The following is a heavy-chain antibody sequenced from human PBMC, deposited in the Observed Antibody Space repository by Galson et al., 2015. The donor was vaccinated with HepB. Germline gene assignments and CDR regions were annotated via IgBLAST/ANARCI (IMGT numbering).Heavy chain of an antibody. CDR1: GFTFSSYA. CDR3: SKADVAGGGLHYGLDV. D-gene: IGHD4-23*01. CDR2: IWHDGSNK. V-gene: IGHV3-33*06. Sequence: SLRLSCAASGFTFSSYAMHWVRQAPGKGLEWVAIIWHDGSNKYYADSVKGRFTISRDNSKNTLYLQMSSLRAEDTAVYYCSKADVAGGGLHYGLDVWGQGTTVTVSS. J-gene: IGHJ6*02.